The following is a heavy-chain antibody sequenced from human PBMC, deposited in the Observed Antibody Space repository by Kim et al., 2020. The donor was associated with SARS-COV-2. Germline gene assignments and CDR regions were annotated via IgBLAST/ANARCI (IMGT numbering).Heavy chain of an antibody. Sequence: GGSLRLSCAASGFTFSSYAMSWVRQAPGKGLEWVSAISGSGGSTYYADSVKGRFTISRDNSKNTLYLQMNSLRAEDTAAYYCAKDIVVVPAAYGGVGFEGWFDPWGQGTLVTVSS. CDR3: AKDIVVVPAAYGGVGFEGWFDP. CDR2: ISGSGGST. J-gene: IGHJ5*02. CDR1: GFTFSSYA. D-gene: IGHD2-2*01. V-gene: IGHV3-23*01.